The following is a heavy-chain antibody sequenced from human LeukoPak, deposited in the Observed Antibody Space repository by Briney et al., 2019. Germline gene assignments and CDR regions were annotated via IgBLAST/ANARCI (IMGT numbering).Heavy chain of an antibody. J-gene: IGHJ3*02. CDR3: ARGLLITMGAFDI. D-gene: IGHD3-10*01. CDR1: GGSFSGYY. Sequence: PSETLSLTCAVYGGSFSGYYWSWIRQPLGKGLEWIGEINHSGSTNYNPSLKSRVTISVDTSKNQFSLKLSSVTAADTAVYYCARGLLITMGAFDIWGQGTMVTVSS. CDR2: INHSGST. V-gene: IGHV4-34*01.